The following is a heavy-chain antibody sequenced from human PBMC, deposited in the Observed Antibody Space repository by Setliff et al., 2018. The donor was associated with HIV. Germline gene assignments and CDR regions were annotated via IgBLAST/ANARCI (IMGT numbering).Heavy chain of an antibody. D-gene: IGHD3-10*01. J-gene: IGHJ4*02. Sequence: SETLSLTCTVSGASVFTTGYYWGWLRQSPGKGLQWIGTTFYSGSTYYNPSLKSRVTISLDTSNNDFSLTLTSVTAADTAVYYCARGRDKYGPIDYWGQGTLVTVSS. CDR2: TFYSGST. CDR3: ARGRDKYGPIDY. V-gene: IGHV4-39*02. CDR1: GASVFTTGYY.